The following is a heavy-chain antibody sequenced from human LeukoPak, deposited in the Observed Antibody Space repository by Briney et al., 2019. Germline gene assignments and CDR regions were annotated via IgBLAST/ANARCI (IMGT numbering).Heavy chain of an antibody. D-gene: IGHD1-26*01. J-gene: IGHJ4*02. V-gene: IGHV1-3*01. CDR1: GYTFTSYG. Sequence: GASVKVSCKASGYTFTSYGISWVRQAPGQGLEWMGWINAGNGNTKYSQKFQGRVTITRDTSASTAYMELSSLRSEDTAVYYCARGEVVGATDFDYWGQGTLVTVSS. CDR3: ARGEVVGATDFDY. CDR2: INAGNGNT.